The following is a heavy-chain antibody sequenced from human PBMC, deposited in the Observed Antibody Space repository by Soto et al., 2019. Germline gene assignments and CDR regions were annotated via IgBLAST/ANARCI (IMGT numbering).Heavy chain of an antibody. CDR1: GGSISTGGYY. V-gene: IGHV4-31*03. J-gene: IGHJ4*02. CDR2: IYYSGST. Sequence: QVQLQESGPGLVKPSQTLSLTCTVSGGSISTGGYYWTWIRQHPGKVLEWIGYIYYSGSTYYNPSFKSRITSSVDTSKNQFSQKLSSVTAADTAVYYWARGLSVTLCDNWGQGTLVPVSS. CDR3: ARGLSVTLCDN. D-gene: IGHD4-17*01.